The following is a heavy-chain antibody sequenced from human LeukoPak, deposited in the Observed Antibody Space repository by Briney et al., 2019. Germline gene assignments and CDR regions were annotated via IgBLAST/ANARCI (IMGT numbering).Heavy chain of an antibody. CDR2: IIPIFGTA. J-gene: IGHJ5*02. V-gene: IGHV1-69*13. Sequence: ASVKVSCKVSGYTLTELSIHWVRQAPGQGLEWMGGIIPIFGTANYAQKFQGRVTITADESTSTAYMELSSLRSEDTAVYYCARHDSSSSGWFDPWGQGTLVTVSS. CDR3: ARHDSSSSGWFDP. CDR1: GYTLTELS. D-gene: IGHD6-6*01.